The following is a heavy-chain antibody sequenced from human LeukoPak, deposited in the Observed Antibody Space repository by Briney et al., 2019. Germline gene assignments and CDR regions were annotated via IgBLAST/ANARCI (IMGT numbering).Heavy chain of an antibody. J-gene: IGHJ4*02. V-gene: IGHV4-38-2*01. CDR1: GYSISSGYY. CDR2: IYHGGST. CDR3: ARLFFSWYFDY. Sequence: SATLSLTCAVAGYSISSGYYWGWIRQPPGKGLEWIGSIYHGGSTYYNPSLKSRVTISVDTSKNQFSLKLSSVTAADTAVYYCARLFFSWYFDYWGQGTLVTVSS. D-gene: IGHD6-13*01.